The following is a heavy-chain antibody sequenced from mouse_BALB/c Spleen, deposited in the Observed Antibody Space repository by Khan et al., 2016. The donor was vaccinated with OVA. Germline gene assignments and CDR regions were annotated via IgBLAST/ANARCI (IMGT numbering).Heavy chain of an antibody. CDR3: ASHLTWSIEY. V-gene: IGHV5-6*01. Sequence: EVELVESGGDLVKPGGSLKLSCAASGFSFSSYSMSWVRQTPDKRLVWFATISSDGDYTYYPDSVKGRFTISRDNAKNPLYLQMSSLKSEDTAMYYCASHLTWSIEYWGQGTLVTVSA. J-gene: IGHJ3*01. CDR1: GFSFSSYS. CDR2: ISSDGDYT. D-gene: IGHD1-3*01.